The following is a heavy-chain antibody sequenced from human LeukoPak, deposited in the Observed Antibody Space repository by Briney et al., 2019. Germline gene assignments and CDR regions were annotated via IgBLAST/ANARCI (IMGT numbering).Heavy chain of an antibody. CDR3: ARGPNSHWFDP. V-gene: IGHV4-59*01. CDR1: GVSISSYY. Sequence: SETLSLTCTVSGVSISSYYWNGIRQPPGKGLEWIGYIYYSGSTKSNPSLKSRVTISVDTSKNQFSLKLSSVTAADTAVYYCARGPNSHWFDPWGQGTLVTVSS. J-gene: IGHJ5*02. CDR2: IYYSGST.